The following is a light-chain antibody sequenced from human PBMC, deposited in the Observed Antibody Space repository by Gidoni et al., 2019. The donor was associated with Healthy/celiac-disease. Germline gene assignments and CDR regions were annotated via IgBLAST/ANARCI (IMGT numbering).Light chain of an antibody. CDR1: QSVSSSY. CDR2: GAS. CDR3: QQYGSSPPVT. V-gene: IGKV3-20*01. Sequence: EMVLTQSPGTLSLSPGERATLSCRASQSVSSSYLAWYQQKPGQAPRLLIYGASSRATGIPDRFSGSGSGTDFTLTISRLEPEDFAVYYCQQYGSSPPVTFGGXTKVEIK. J-gene: IGKJ4*01.